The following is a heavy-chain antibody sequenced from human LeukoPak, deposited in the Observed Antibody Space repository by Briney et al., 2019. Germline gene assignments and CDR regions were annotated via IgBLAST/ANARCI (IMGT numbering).Heavy chain of an antibody. CDR2: IWYDGSNK. CDR1: GFTFSNYG. D-gene: IGHD6-19*01. Sequence: GGSLRLSCAASGFTFSNYGIHWVRQAPGKGLEWVALIWYDGSNKFYADSVKGRFTISRDNSKNTLYLQMNSLRAEDAAVYYCARWRAGIAVAVDYWGQGTLATVSS. V-gene: IGHV3-33*01. J-gene: IGHJ4*02. CDR3: ARWRAGIAVAVDY.